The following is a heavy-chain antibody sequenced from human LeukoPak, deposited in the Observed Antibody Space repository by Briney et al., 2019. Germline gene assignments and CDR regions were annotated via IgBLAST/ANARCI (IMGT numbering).Heavy chain of an antibody. CDR1: GGSFSGYY. CDR2: INHSGST. CDR3: ARGLGAAAGKRRYFQH. V-gene: IGHV4-34*01. Sequence: SETLPLTCAVYGGSFSGYYGSWIRQPPGKGLEWIGEINHSGSTNYNPSLKSRVTISVDTSKNQFSLKLSSVTAADTAVYYCARGLGAAAGKRRYFQHWGQGTLVTVSS. J-gene: IGHJ1*01. D-gene: IGHD6-13*01.